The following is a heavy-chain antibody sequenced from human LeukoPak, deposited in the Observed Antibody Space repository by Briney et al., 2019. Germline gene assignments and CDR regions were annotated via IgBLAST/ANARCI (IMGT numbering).Heavy chain of an antibody. CDR2: ISGSGGVT. CDR1: GFTFSSYA. CDR3: ARDLDGSWTLDDY. D-gene: IGHD1-26*01. J-gene: IGHJ4*02. Sequence: GGSLRLSCAASGFTFSSYAMSWVRQAPGKGLEWVSTISGSGGVTYYPDSVRGRFTISRDNSKNTLHLQMDSLRAEDTAVYYCARDLDGSWTLDDYWGQGTLVTVSS. V-gene: IGHV3-23*01.